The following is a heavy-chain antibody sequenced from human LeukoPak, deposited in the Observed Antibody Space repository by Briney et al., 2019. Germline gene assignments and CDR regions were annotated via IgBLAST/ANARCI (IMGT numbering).Heavy chain of an antibody. CDR3: ARDQKGRNWHKGGFDP. D-gene: IGHD1/OR15-1a*01. Sequence: SETLSLTCTVSGGSITSDDFYWSWIRRPARKPLEWIGRIYTTGTTEYNPSLKSRVTISIDTSKNQSSLKLNSLTATDTAIYFCARDQKGRNWHKGGFDPWGQGTLVTVSS. J-gene: IGHJ5*02. V-gene: IGHV4-61*02. CDR1: GGSITSDDFY. CDR2: IYTTGTT.